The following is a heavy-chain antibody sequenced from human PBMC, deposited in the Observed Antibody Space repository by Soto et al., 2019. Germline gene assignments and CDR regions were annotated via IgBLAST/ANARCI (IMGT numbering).Heavy chain of an antibody. J-gene: IGHJ6*02. Sequence: QVQLVQSGAEVKKPGSSVKVSCKASGGTFSSYAISWVRQAPGQGLEWMGGIIPIFGTANYAQKFQGRVTITADESTSTAYMELSSLRSEDTAVYYCARDPIAVAGTYQLGRDYYGMDVWGQGTTVTVSS. CDR1: GGTFSSYA. V-gene: IGHV1-69*01. D-gene: IGHD6-19*01. CDR2: IIPIFGTA. CDR3: ARDPIAVAGTYQLGRDYYGMDV.